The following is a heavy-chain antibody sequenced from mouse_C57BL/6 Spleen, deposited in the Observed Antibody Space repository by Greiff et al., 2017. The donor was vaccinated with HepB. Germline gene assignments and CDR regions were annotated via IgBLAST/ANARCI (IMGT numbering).Heavy chain of an antibody. Sequence: EVQRVESGGGLVKPGGSLKLSCAASGFTFSSYAMSWVRQTPEKRLEWVATISDGGSYTYYPDNVKGRFTISRDNAKNNLNLQMSHLKSEDTAMYYCARDQRYGSDYYAMDYWGQGTSVTVSS. CDR1: GFTFSSYA. V-gene: IGHV5-4*01. CDR3: ARDQRYGSDYYAMDY. J-gene: IGHJ4*01. CDR2: ISDGGSYT. D-gene: IGHD1-1*01.